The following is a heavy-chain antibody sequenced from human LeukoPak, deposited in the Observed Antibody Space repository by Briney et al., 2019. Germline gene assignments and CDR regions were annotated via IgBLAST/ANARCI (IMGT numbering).Heavy chain of an antibody. CDR3: ARGGGYSYGSFDY. CDR2: ITSSGSST. CDR1: GFTFSSYA. D-gene: IGHD5-18*01. J-gene: IGHJ4*02. V-gene: IGHV3-23*05. Sequence: GGSLRLSCAASGFTFSSYAMSWVRQAPGKGLEWVSAITSSGSSTYYADSVKGRFTISRDNAKNTLYLQMNSLRAEDTAVYYCARGGGYSYGSFDYWGQGTLVTVSS.